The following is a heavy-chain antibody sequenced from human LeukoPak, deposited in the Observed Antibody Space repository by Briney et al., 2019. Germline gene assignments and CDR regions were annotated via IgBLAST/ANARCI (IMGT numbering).Heavy chain of an antibody. CDR1: GFTFSSYG. Sequence: PGGSLRPSCAASGFTFSSYGMRWVRQAPGKGLEWVAVISYDGSNKYYADSVKGRFTISRDNSKNTLYLQMNSLRAEDTAVYYCAKDSPNCSGGSCYIGWFDPWGQGTLVTVSS. D-gene: IGHD2-15*01. V-gene: IGHV3-30*18. CDR2: ISYDGSNK. J-gene: IGHJ5*02. CDR3: AKDSPNCSGGSCYIGWFDP.